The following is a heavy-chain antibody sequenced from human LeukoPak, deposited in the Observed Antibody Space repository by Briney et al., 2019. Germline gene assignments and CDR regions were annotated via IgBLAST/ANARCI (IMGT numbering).Heavy chain of an antibody. J-gene: IGHJ5*02. D-gene: IGHD3-10*01. CDR1: GFTFDDCA. CDR3: AKDIDTYLVFDP. V-gene: IGHV3-9*01. CDR2: ISWNSGSI. Sequence: GRSLRLSCAASGFTFDDCAMHWVRQAPGKGLEWVSGISWNSGSIGYADSVKGRFTISRDNAKNSLYLQMNSLRAEDTALYYCAKDIDTYLVFDPWGQGTLVTVSS.